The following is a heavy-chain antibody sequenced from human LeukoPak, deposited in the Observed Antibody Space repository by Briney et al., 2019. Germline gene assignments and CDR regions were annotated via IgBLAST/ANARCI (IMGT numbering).Heavy chain of an antibody. J-gene: IGHJ4*02. CDR1: GGSIRGYY. Sequence: SETLSLTCTVSGGSIRGYYWSWIRQSPGKGLEWIGYVNYGGSTNYNPSLKSRVTISVDTSKNQFSLKLTAVTAADTAVFYCARHSNSGAYYSLPTPYYFDYWGQGNLVTVSS. CDR3: ARHSNSGAYYSLPTPYYFDY. CDR2: VNYGGST. D-gene: IGHD3-22*01. V-gene: IGHV4-59*08.